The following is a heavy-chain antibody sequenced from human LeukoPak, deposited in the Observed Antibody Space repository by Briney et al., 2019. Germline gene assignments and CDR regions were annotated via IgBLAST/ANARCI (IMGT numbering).Heavy chain of an antibody. V-gene: IGHV1-24*01. CDR3: VTFRQTYDILTGYLIGPFDY. CDR2: FDPEDGET. J-gene: IGHJ4*02. Sequence: ASVKVSCKVSGYTLTELSMHWVRQAPGKGLEWMGGFDPEDGETIYAQKFQGRVTMTEDTSTDTAYMELSSLRSEDTAVYYCVTFRQTYDILTGYLIGPFDYWGQGTLVTVSS. CDR1: GYTLTELS. D-gene: IGHD3-9*01.